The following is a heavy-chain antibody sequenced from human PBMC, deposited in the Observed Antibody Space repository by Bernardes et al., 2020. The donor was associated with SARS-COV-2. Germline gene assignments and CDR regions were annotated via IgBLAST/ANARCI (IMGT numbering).Heavy chain of an antibody. V-gene: IGHV3-23*01. CDR1: GFAFTNYD. CDR2: TSGGGGST. D-gene: IGHD3-9*01. CDR3: AKGIWTGYLDY. Sequence: GGSLRLSCAASGFAFTNYDMTWVRQAPGKGLEWVSGTSGGGGSTYYADSVKGRFTISRDNSKNTLYLQMNSLRAEDTAVYYCAKGIWTGYLDYWGQGTLVTVSS. J-gene: IGHJ4*02.